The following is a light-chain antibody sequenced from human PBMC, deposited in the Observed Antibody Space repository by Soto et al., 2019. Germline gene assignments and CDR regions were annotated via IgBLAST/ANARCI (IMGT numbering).Light chain of an antibody. J-gene: IGKJ2*01. CDR1: QSVSSSY. Sequence: EIVLTQSPGTLSLSRGERATLSCRASQSVSSSYLAWYQQKPGQAPRLLIYAASSRATGIPDRFSGSGSGTDFTLTISRLEPEDTAVYYCQQYSSSLPYTFGQGTKLEIK. CDR3: QQYSSSLPYT. CDR2: AAS. V-gene: IGKV3-20*01.